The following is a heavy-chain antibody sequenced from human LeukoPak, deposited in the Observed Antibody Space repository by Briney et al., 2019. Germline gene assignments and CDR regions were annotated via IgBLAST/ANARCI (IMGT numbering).Heavy chain of an antibody. CDR3: ARETYYYDSSGYGSAFDI. D-gene: IGHD3-22*01. CDR1: GFTVSSNY. CDR2: IYSGGST. Sequence: PGGSLRLSCAASGFTVSSNYMSWVRQVPGKGLEWVPVIYSGGSTYYADSVKGRFTISRDNSKNTLYLQMNSLRAEDTAVYYCARETYYYDSSGYGSAFDIWGQGTMVTVSS. V-gene: IGHV3-53*01. J-gene: IGHJ3*02.